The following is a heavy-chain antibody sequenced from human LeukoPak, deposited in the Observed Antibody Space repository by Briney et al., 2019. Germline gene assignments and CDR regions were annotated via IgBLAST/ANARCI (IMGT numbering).Heavy chain of an antibody. CDR3: AKDRAFYGSGVFDY. J-gene: IGHJ4*02. CDR2: ISYDGSNK. CDR1: GFTFSSYG. V-gene: IGHV3-30*18. D-gene: IGHD3-10*01. Sequence: GGSLRLSCAASGFTFSSYGMHWVRQAPGKGLEWVAVISYDGSNKYYADSVKGRFTISRDNSKNTLYLQMNSLRAEDTAVYYCAKDRAFYGSGVFDYWGQGTLVTVSS.